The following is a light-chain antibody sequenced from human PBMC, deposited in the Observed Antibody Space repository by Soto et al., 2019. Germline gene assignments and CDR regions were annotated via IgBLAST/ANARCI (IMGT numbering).Light chain of an antibody. V-gene: IGLV2-14*01. J-gene: IGLJ1*01. Sequence: QSVLTQPASVSGSPGQSITISCSGTSSDVGGYNYVSWYQQNPGKVPKLMIYDVSTRPSGVSNRFSGSKSGNTASLTISGLQAEDEADYYCSSYTSSSTVGVFGTGT. CDR2: DVS. CDR1: SSDVGGYNY. CDR3: SSYTSSSTVGV.